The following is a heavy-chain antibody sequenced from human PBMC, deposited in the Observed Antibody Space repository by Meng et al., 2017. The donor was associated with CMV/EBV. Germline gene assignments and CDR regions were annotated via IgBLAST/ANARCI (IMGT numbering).Heavy chain of an antibody. V-gene: IGHV4-61*02. CDR1: GGSISSGSYY. CDR3: ARGLITMVRGVPFDY. CDR2: IYTSGST. D-gene: IGHD3-10*01. Sequence: QVPLQESGPGLVKPSQTLSLTCTVSGGSISSGSYYWSWIRQPAGKGLEWIGRIYTSGSTNYNPSLKSRVTISVDTSKNQFSLKLSSVTAADTAVYYCARGLITMVRGVPFDYWGQGTLVTVSS. J-gene: IGHJ4*02.